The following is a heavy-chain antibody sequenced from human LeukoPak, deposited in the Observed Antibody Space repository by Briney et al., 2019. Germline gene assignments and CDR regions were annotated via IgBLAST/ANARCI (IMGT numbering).Heavy chain of an antibody. CDR1: GGSISSYY. V-gene: IGHV4-59*08. J-gene: IGHJ2*01. Sequence: SETLSLTCTVSGGSISSYYWSWIRQPPGKGLEWIGYIYYSGSTNYNPSLKSRVTISVDTSKNQFSLKLSSVTAADTAVYYCARRKLQRYFDLWGRGTLVTVSS. CDR2: IYYSGST. D-gene: IGHD1-26*01. CDR3: ARRKLQRYFDL.